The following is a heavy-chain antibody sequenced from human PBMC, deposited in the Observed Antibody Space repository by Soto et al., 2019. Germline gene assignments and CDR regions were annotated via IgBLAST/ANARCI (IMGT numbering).Heavy chain of an antibody. CDR2: INSDGSST. CDR3: ARLWGEGDYGAFDI. J-gene: IGHJ3*02. D-gene: IGHD4-17*01. Sequence: GGSLRLSCAASGFTFSSYWMHWVRQAPGKGLVWVSRINSDGSSTSYADSVKGRFTISRDNAKNTLYLQMNSLRAEDTAVYYCARLWGEGDYGAFDIWGQGTMVTVSS. V-gene: IGHV3-74*01. CDR1: GFTFSSYW.